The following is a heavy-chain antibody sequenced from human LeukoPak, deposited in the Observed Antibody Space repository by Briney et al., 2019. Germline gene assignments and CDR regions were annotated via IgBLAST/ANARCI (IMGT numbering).Heavy chain of an antibody. CDR1: AFTFSSYS. Sequence: PGGSLRLSCAASAFTFSSYSMNWVRQAPGKGLEWVANIKQDGSEKNYVDSVKGRFTISRDNAKNSLYLQMNSLRAEDTAVYYCAELGITMIGGVWGKGTTVTISS. V-gene: IGHV3-7*01. CDR2: IKQDGSEK. J-gene: IGHJ6*04. D-gene: IGHD3-10*02. CDR3: AELGITMIGGV.